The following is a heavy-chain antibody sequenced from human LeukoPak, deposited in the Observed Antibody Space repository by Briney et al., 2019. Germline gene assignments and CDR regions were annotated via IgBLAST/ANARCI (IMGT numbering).Heavy chain of an antibody. CDR3: AKATGDWYFDL. V-gene: IGHV3-7*03. CDR2: IKQDGGET. D-gene: IGHD7-27*01. CDR1: GFTFSSYW. J-gene: IGHJ2*01. Sequence: GGSLRLSRAASGFTFSSYWMSWVRQAPGKGLEWVANIKQDGGETFYVDSVKDRFTISRDNAKKSLYLQMDSLRPEDTALYYCAKATGDWYFDLWGRGTLVSVSS.